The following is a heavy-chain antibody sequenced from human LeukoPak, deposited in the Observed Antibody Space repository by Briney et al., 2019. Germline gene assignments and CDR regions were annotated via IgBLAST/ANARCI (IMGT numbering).Heavy chain of an antibody. CDR2: IYYSGST. J-gene: IGHJ4*02. Sequence: QASETLSLTCTVSGGSISSYYWSWIRQPPGKGLEWIGYIYYSGSTNYNPSLKSRVTISVDTSKNQFSLKLSSVTAADTAVYYCARAATIGDFDYWGQGTLVTVSS. D-gene: IGHD3-9*01. CDR3: ARAATIGDFDY. CDR1: GGSISSYY. V-gene: IGHV4-59*01.